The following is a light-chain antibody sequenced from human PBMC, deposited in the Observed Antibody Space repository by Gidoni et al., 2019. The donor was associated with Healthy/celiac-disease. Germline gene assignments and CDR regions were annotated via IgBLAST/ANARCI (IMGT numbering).Light chain of an antibody. V-gene: IGKV1-39*01. CDR3: QQSYSTLQIT. J-gene: IGKJ5*01. CDR1: QSNSSY. Sequence: DIQMTPSPSPLSASVGDRVTITCRASQSNSSYLNWYQQKPGKAPKLLIYAASSLQSGVPSRFSGSGSGTDCTLTTSSLQPEEVATYYCQQSYSTLQITFGQGTRLEIK. CDR2: AAS.